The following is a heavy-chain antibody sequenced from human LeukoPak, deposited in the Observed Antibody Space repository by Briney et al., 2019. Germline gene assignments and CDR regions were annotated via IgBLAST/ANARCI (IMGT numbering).Heavy chain of an antibody. CDR1: GGSISSYY. D-gene: IGHD3-22*01. CDR2: IYTSGST. Sequence: SETLSLTCTVSGGSISSYYWSWIRQPAGKGLEWIGRIYTSGSTNYNPSLKSRVTMSVDTSKNQFSLKLSSVTAADTAVYYCARGLFPTYYYDSSGSTWGQGTLVTVSS. CDR3: ARGLFPTYYYDSSGST. J-gene: IGHJ4*02. V-gene: IGHV4-4*07.